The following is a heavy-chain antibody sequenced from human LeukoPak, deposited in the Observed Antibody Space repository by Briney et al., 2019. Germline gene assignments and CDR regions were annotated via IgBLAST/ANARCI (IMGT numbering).Heavy chain of an antibody. CDR1: GGSFSGYY. D-gene: IGHD5-12*01. Sequence: PSETLSLTCAVYGGSFSGYYWSWIRQPPGKGLEWIGEINHSGSTNYNPSLKSRVTISVDTSKNQFSLKLSSVTAADTAVYYCARGGDNLGYSGTDFDYWGQGTLVTVSS. CDR3: ARGGDNLGYSGTDFDY. V-gene: IGHV4-34*01. CDR2: INHSGST. J-gene: IGHJ4*02.